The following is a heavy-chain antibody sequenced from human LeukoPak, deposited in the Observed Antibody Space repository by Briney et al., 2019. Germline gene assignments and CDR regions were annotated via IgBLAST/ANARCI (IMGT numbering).Heavy chain of an antibody. V-gene: IGHV3-7*04. CDR2: IKQDGREK. D-gene: IGHD3-10*01. Sequence: QPGGSLRLSCAASGFTFSNFYMNWVRQAPGKGLEWVANIKQDGREKYYVDSVKGRFTISRDNAKSSLYLQMNSLSAEDTAVYYCVRERQYGSGSFHTFDYWGQGTLVTVSS. CDR1: GFTFSNFY. CDR3: VRERQYGSGSFHTFDY. J-gene: IGHJ4*02.